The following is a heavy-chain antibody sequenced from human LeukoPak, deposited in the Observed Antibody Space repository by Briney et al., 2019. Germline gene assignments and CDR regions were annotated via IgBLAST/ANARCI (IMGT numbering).Heavy chain of an antibody. CDR3: ARKQSPYGDYDLDY. CDR1: GYTFTSYA. Sequence: ASVKVSCKASGYTFTSYAMHWVRQAPGQRLEWMGWINAGNGNTKYSQKFQDRVTMTTDTSTSTAYMELRSLRSDDTAVYYCARKQSPYGDYDLDYWGQGTLVTVSS. V-gene: IGHV1-3*01. CDR2: INAGNGNT. J-gene: IGHJ4*02. D-gene: IGHD4-17*01.